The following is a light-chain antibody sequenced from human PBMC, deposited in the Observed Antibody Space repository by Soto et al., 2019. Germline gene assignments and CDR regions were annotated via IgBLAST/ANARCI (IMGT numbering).Light chain of an antibody. J-gene: IGKJ4*01. CDR3: QQYGSSLVT. Sequence: EIVLTQSPGTLSLSPGERATLSCRASQSVSSSYLAWYHQKPGQAPRLLIYGSSSRATGIPDRFSGSGSGTDFTLTISILEPADFAVYYCQQYGSSLVTFGGGTKVEIK. V-gene: IGKV3-20*01. CDR2: GSS. CDR1: QSVSSSY.